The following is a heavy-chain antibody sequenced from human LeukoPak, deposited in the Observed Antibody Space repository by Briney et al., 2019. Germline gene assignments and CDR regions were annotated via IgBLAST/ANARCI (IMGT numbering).Heavy chain of an antibody. D-gene: IGHD5-18*01. CDR2: ISGSAHKI. Sequence: GGSLRLSCTASGFTFGDYAMSWFRQAPGKGLDWVSVISGSAHKIRYADSVRGRFTISRDNSENTVYLQMNNLRGEDTAIYYCAGRITGYSSGYVFWGQGTLVTASS. CDR1: GFTFGDYA. J-gene: IGHJ4*02. CDR3: AGRITGYSSGYVF. V-gene: IGHV3-23*01.